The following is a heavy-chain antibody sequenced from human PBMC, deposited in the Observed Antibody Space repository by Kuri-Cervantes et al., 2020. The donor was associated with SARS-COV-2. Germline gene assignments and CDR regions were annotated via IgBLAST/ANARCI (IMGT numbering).Heavy chain of an antibody. CDR2: ISSSGSTI. J-gene: IGHJ3*02. CDR3: AIGDSSSPHDAFDI. CDR1: GFTFSDYY. Sequence: GGSLRLSCAASGFTFSDYYMSWIRQAPGKGLEWVSYISSSGSTIYYADSVKGRFTISRDNAKNSLYLQMNSLRAEDTAVYYCAIGDSSSPHDAFDIWGQGTTVTVSS. D-gene: IGHD6-6*01. V-gene: IGHV3-11*04.